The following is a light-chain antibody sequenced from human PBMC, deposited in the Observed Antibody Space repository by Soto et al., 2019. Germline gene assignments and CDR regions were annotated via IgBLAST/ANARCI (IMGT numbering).Light chain of an antibody. CDR2: YAS. CDR1: QSVSGW. Sequence: DIQMTQSPSTLSASVGDTVTVTCRASQSVSGWLAWYQQKPGEAPKLLIYYASALPRGVTSRFRGSGSETKFTLTNVSLQHDDFTTYYCQRYTPFSGTFGPGTKVDIK. V-gene: IGKV1-5*01. J-gene: IGKJ1*01. CDR3: QRYTPFSGT.